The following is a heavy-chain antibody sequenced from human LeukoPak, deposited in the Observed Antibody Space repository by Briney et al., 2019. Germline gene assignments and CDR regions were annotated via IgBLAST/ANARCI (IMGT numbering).Heavy chain of an antibody. V-gene: IGHV1-18*01. D-gene: IGHD3-16*02. CDR2: ISAYNGNT. J-gene: IGHJ3*02. Sequence: ASVKVSCKASGYTFTSYGISWVRQASGQGLEWMGWISAYNGNTNYAQKLQGRVTMTTDTSTSTAYMELRSLRSDDTAVYYCARPYWDYVWGSYRDAFDIWGQGTMVTVSS. CDR1: GYTFTSYG. CDR3: ARPYWDYVWGSYRDAFDI.